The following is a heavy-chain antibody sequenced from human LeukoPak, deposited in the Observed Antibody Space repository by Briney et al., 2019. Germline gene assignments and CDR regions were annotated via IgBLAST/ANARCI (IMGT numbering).Heavy chain of an antibody. V-gene: IGHV3-23*01. CDR3: ARDGGNRWFHF. CDR2: ISTSSINT. D-gene: IGHD2-15*01. CDR1: GFTFSNYA. J-gene: IGHJ4*02. Sequence: GGSLRLSCAASGFTFSNYAMNWVRQAPGKGLQWVSVISTSSINTHYADSVKGRFTISRDNSKNTLYLQMSSLRVDDTAVYYCARDGGNRWFHFWAQGTLVTVSS.